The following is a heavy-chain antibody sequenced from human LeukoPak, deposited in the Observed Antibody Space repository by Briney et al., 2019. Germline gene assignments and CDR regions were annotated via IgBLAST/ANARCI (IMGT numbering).Heavy chain of an antibody. Sequence: KPSETLSLTCTVSGGSISSYYWSWIRQPPGKGLEWIGYIYYSGSTNYNPSLKSRVTISVDTSKNQFSLKLSSVTAADTAVYYCARDALGYCSSTSCYLGYWGQGTLVTVSS. V-gene: IGHV4-59*01. CDR3: ARDALGYCSSTSCYLGY. CDR2: IYYSGST. D-gene: IGHD2-2*01. CDR1: GGSISSYY. J-gene: IGHJ4*02.